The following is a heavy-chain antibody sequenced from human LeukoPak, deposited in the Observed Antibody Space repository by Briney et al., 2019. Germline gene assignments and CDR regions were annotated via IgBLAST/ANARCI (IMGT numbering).Heavy chain of an antibody. Sequence: SETLSLTRTVSGYSLSSGYYWGWIRQPPGKGLEWIGNIYHSGSTYYNPSLKSRVTISVDTSKNQFSLKLSSVTAADTAVYYCARAPYYGNYVDYWGQGTLVTVSS. CDR2: IYHSGST. D-gene: IGHD4-17*01. V-gene: IGHV4-38-2*02. J-gene: IGHJ4*02. CDR3: ARAPYYGNYVDY. CDR1: GYSLSSGYY.